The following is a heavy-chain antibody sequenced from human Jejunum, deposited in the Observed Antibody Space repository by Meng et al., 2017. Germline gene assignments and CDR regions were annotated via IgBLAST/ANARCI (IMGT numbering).Heavy chain of an antibody. V-gene: IGHV4-31*03. D-gene: IGHD1-7*01. CDR1: GGALRTGAYY. J-gene: IGHJ5*02. CDR2: IYYTGST. Sequence: QGPLQGAGPGLVNPSQTLSLHCTVSGGALRTGAYYWSWIRQHPGKGLEWIGYIYYTGSTFYNPSLKSRVSISLETSKNQFSLKVTSVTAADTAFYYCARLGITETIGGFDPWGQGILVTVSS. CDR3: ARLGITETIGGFDP.